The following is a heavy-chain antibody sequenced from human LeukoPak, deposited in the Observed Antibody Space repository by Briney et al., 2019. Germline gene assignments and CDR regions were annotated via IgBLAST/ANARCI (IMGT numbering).Heavy chain of an antibody. D-gene: IGHD3-9*01. CDR1: GFSFSTYW. CDR3: AREWRGFEDY. V-gene: IGHV3-74*01. Sequence: GGSLLLSCAASGFSFSTYWMHWVRPAPGKGLVWVARSNSDGRATIYADSVKGRFVISRDNSKNTLYLQMSSLRVEDTAMYYCAREWRGFEDYWGQGTLVTVSS. J-gene: IGHJ4*02. CDR2: SNSDGRAT.